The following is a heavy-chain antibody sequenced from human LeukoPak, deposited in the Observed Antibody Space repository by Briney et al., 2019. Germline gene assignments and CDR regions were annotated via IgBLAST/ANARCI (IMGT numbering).Heavy chain of an antibody. CDR2: IWYDGSNK. CDR1: GFTVSNAY. J-gene: IGHJ4*02. V-gene: IGHV3-33*08. Sequence: GGSLRLSCAASGFTVSNAYMNWVRQAPGKGLEWVAVIWYDGSNKYYADSVKGRFTISRDNSKNTLYLQMNSLRAEDTAVYYCARTYYYDSSGPDYWGQGTLVTVSS. CDR3: ARTYYYDSSGPDY. D-gene: IGHD3-22*01.